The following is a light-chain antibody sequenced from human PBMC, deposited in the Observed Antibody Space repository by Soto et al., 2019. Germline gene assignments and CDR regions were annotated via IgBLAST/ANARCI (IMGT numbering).Light chain of an antibody. Sequence: DIQMTQSPSSVSASVGDRVTISCRASQAISSWLAWYQQKPGEAPKLLIYGASTLQSGVPSRFSGSASGTLFTLTISSLQPEDFATYYCQQASSFPLTFGGGTKVQIK. CDR2: GAS. CDR1: QAISSW. J-gene: IGKJ4*01. CDR3: QQASSFPLT. V-gene: IGKV1-12*01.